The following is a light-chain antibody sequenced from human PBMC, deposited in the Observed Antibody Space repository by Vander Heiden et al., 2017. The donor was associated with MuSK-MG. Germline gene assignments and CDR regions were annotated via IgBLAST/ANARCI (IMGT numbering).Light chain of an antibody. CDR2: DAS. J-gene: IGKJ4*01. CDR1: QSVSTH. CDR3: QQRSNWPLT. Sequence: IVLTQSPATLSLSPGERATLSCRASQSVSTHLAWYQQKPGQAPRLLIYDASNRITGIPARFSGSGSGTDFTLTISSLEPEDFAVYYCQQRSNWPLTFGGGTKVEIK. V-gene: IGKV3-11*01.